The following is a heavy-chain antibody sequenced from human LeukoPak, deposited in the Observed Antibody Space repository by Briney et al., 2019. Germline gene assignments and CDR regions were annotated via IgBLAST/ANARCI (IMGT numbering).Heavy chain of an antibody. D-gene: IGHD2/OR15-2a*01. CDR1: GFTFSDYG. J-gene: IGHJ4*02. CDR2: TWYDGSNK. Sequence: GGSLRLSCAASGFTFSDYGMHWVRQAPGRGLEWGTSTWYDGSNKWYADSVRGRFTISRDNSKNTLYLQMNSLRVEDTAVYYCTKMAAADPYTNSPLRPFDSTVHWDYWGQGTLVTVSS. CDR3: TKMAAADPYTNSPLRPFDSTVHWDY. V-gene: IGHV3-33*06.